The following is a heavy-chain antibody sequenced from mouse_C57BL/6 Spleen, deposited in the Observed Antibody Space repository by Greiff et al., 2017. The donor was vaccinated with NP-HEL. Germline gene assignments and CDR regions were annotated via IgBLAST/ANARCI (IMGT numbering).Heavy chain of an antibody. J-gene: IGHJ3*01. CDR2: IYPSDSET. CDR1: GYTFTSYW. Sequence: VQLQQPGAELVRPGSSVKLSCKASGYTFTSYWMDWVKQRPGQGLEWIGNIYPSDSETHYNQKFKDKATLTVDKSSSTAYMQLSSLTSEDSAVYYCASGDSSGYSFAYWGQGTLVTVSA. D-gene: IGHD3-2*02. CDR3: ASGDSSGYSFAY. V-gene: IGHV1-61*01.